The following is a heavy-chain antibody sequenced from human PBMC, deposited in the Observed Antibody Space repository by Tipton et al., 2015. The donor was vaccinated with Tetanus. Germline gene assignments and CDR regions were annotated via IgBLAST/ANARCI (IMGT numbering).Heavy chain of an antibody. CDR2: IYDSGST. J-gene: IGHJ3*01. CDR3: ASPKIKWGSSAFDV. V-gene: IGHV4-30-4*01. CDR1: GGSISSGGYY. D-gene: IGHD7-27*01. Sequence: GLVKPSQTLSLTCTVSGGSISSGGYYWSWIRQPPGKGLEWIGNIYDSGSTQYSPSLKSRVTISLDTSKNQFSLKLSSVTAADTAVYYGASPKIKWGSSAFDVWGQGTMVAVSS.